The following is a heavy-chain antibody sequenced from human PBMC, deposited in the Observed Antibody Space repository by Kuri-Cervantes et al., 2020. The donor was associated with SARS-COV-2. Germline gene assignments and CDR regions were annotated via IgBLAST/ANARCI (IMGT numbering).Heavy chain of an antibody. CDR2: IYHSGAT. CDR3: ARDRYFDYLRVNFFDY. D-gene: IGHD3-9*01. J-gene: IGHJ4*02. Sequence: SQTLSLTCGVSGGSISSVDYSWNWIRQPPGKGLEWIGYIYHSGATLYNPSVKSRVTMSIDKSRNQFSLKLRSVTAADTAVYYCARDRYFDYLRVNFFDYWGQGSLVTVSS. V-gene: IGHV4-30-2*01. CDR1: GGSISSVDYS.